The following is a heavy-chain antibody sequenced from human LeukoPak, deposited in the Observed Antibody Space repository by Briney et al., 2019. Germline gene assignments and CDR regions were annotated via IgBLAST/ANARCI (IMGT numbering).Heavy chain of an antibody. Sequence: SETLSLTCSVSGGSISSYYWSWIRQPPGKGLEYIGYIFYSGRTNYNPSLKSRLTISVDTSKNQFSLKLSSVTAADTAVYYCARGYDISSHDYWGQGTLVTVSS. CDR2: IFYSGRT. D-gene: IGHD3-9*01. CDR3: ARGYDISSHDY. J-gene: IGHJ4*02. CDR1: GGSISSYY. V-gene: IGHV4-59*01.